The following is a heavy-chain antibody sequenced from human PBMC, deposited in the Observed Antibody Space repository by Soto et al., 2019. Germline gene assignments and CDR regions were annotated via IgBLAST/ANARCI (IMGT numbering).Heavy chain of an antibody. V-gene: IGHV1-69*13. Sequence: VQLVQSGAEVKKPGSSVKVSCKASGGTFTNYAFSWVRQAPGQGLEWLGGIIPIFGTADYAQKFQGRVTITADESTSKAHMELSSLRSDDTAGYYFATWLKEVGISRNYYNGMDVWGQGTTGTVSS. CDR2: IIPIFGTA. CDR3: ATWLKEVGISRNYYNGMDV. D-gene: IGHD6-13*01. J-gene: IGHJ6*02. CDR1: GGTFTNYA.